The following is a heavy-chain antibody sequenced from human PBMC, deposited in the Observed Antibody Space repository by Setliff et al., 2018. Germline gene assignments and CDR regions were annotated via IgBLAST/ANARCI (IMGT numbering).Heavy chain of an antibody. Sequence: SETLSLTCTVSGDSISSGSYYWNWVRQSAGKGLEWIGRVYTSGSINYNPSLESRVTISVDTSKNQFSLKLRSVTAADTAVYYCARVPAVTTISYFDYWGEGTLVTVSS. CDR1: GDSISSGSYY. D-gene: IGHD4-17*01. CDR3: ARVPAVTTISYFDY. CDR2: VYTSGSI. J-gene: IGHJ4*02. V-gene: IGHV4-61*02.